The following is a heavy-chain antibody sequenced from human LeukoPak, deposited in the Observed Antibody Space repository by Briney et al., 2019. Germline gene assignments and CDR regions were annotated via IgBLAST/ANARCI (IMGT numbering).Heavy chain of an antibody. CDR3: SAGGGLTYCSSTSCYRLRSFDY. J-gene: IGHJ4*02. D-gene: IGHD2-2*01. CDR1: GFTFSDYY. Sequence: KPGGSLRLSCAASGFTFSDYYMSWIRQAPGKGLEWVSYISSSGSTIYYADSVKGRFTISRDNAKNSLYLQMNSLGAEDTAVYYCSAGGGLTYCSSTSCYRLRSFDYWGQGTLVTVSS. V-gene: IGHV3-11*04. CDR2: ISSSGSTI.